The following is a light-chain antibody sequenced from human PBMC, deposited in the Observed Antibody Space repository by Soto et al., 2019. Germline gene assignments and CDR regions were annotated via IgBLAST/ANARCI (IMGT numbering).Light chain of an antibody. J-gene: IGKJ2*01. CDR2: ATS. Sequence: EIVLTQSPGTLSLSPGERATLSCRASQSVDSSYLSWYQHKHGQAPRLLIYATSSRATGIPDRFSGSGSGTDFTLTISRLEPEDFAVYYCQRYGASSFTFGQGTNLEIK. CDR3: QRYGASSFT. V-gene: IGKV3-20*01. CDR1: QSVDSSY.